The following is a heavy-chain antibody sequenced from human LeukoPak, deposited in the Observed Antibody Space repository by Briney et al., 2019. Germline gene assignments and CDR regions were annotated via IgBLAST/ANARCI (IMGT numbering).Heavy chain of an antibody. CDR2: IIGSGDII. CDR1: GFTFSDYG. D-gene: IGHD3-22*01. J-gene: IGHJ3*02. Sequence: GGSLRLSCAASGFTFSDYGMAWVRQAPGKGLEWISYIIGSGDIIYYADSVKGRFTISRDNAKNSLFLQMNSLRAEDTAVYYCAREVQSRTGYYYRAFDIWGQGTLITVSS. CDR3: AREVQSRTGYYYRAFDI. V-gene: IGHV3-48*04.